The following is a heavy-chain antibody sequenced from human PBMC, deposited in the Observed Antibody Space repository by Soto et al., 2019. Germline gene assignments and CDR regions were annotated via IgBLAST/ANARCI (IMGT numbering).Heavy chain of an antibody. CDR3: AKDGGHGARMHICGMDV. Sequence: QPQLVQSGVELKKPGASVRVSCKASGYPFTKFGINWVRQAPGQGLEWMGWISGHSGGTKYGPKVRESLTMVTDTASKTAYLELRSLKSDDTAVYYCAKDGGHGARMHICGMDVWGQGTTVTVSS. J-gene: IGHJ6*02. CDR2: ISGHSGGT. D-gene: IGHD1-26*01. CDR1: GYPFTKFG. V-gene: IGHV1-18*01.